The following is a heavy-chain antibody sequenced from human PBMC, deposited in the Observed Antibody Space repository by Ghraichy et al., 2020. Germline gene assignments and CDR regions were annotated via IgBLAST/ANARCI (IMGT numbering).Heavy chain of an antibody. CDR1: ASTFSDSA. CDR3: ARSQNSAWKRFDY. J-gene: IGHJ4*02. Sequence: GGSLRLSCAASASTFSDSALHWVRQAPGKGLEWVAVISLDGIKKHYADSVKGRFTISRDNSKNTLFLQMNSLRAEDTAVYYCARSQNSAWKRFDYWGQGTLVTVSS. CDR2: ISLDGIKK. V-gene: IGHV3-30-3*01. D-gene: IGHD6-19*01.